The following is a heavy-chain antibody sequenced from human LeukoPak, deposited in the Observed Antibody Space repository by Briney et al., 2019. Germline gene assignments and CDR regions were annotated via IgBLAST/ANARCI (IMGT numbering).Heavy chain of an antibody. CDR1: GFTFDGCA. CDR2: ISWNSKSI. D-gene: IGHD2-8*01. J-gene: IGHJ4*02. Sequence: GGSLRLSCAASGFTFDGCAMHWVRQAPGKGLEWVSGISWNSKSIVYADSVKGRFTISRDNAKKSLYLQVNGLRPEDTALYYCAKEGSVCTNGICRYFDYWGQGTLVTVSS. CDR3: AKEGSVCTNGICRYFDY. V-gene: IGHV3-9*01.